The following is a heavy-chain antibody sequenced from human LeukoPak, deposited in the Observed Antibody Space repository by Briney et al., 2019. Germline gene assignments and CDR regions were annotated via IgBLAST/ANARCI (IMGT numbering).Heavy chain of an antibody. CDR3: ARGLGRYSSSWYVHRKFDP. V-gene: IGHV4-61*01. Sequence: SETLSLTCTVSGGSVSSGSYYWSWIRQPPGKGLEWIGYIYYSGSTNYNPSLKSRVTISVDTSKNQFSLKLSSVTAADTAVYYCARGLGRYSSSWYVHRKFDPWGQGTLVTVSS. CDR1: GGSVSSGSYY. J-gene: IGHJ5*02. CDR2: IYYSGST. D-gene: IGHD6-13*01.